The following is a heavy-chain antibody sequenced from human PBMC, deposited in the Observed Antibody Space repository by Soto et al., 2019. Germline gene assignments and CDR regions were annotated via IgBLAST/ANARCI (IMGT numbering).Heavy chain of an antibody. CDR1: DFSFTSHG. CDR3: AIYHLELFRFDY. D-gene: IGHD2-2*01. V-gene: IGHV1-18*04. Sequence: ASVKVSCKAYDFSFTSHGISWVRQAPGQGLERMGWISLYNGNTNYAQQFQGRVTMTTDTSTSTAYMELRSLRSDDTAMYFCAIYHLELFRFDYWGQGTLVTVS. J-gene: IGHJ4*02. CDR2: ISLYNGNT.